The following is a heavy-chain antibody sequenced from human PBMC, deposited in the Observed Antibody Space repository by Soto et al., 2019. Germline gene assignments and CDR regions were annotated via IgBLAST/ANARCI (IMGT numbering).Heavy chain of an antibody. CDR3: ASGYYYDSSGYQTRSSYYYYYYGMDV. J-gene: IGHJ6*02. D-gene: IGHD3-22*01. Sequence: GASVKVSFKASGGTFSSYAISWLRQAPGQGLEWMGGIIPIFGTANYAQKFQGRVTITADESTSTAYMELSSLRSEDTAVYYCASGYYYDSSGYQTRSSYYYYYYGMDVWGQGTTVTV. CDR1: GGTFSSYA. CDR2: IIPIFGTA. V-gene: IGHV1-69*13.